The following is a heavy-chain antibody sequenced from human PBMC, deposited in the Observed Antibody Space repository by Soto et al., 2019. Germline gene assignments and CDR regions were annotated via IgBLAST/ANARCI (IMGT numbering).Heavy chain of an antibody. D-gene: IGHD3-22*01. CDR3: VRDAVVVAVSPPDH. CDR1: GFTFNRYS. CDR2: ISSTTTYM. J-gene: IGHJ4*02. Sequence: EVQLVESGGGLVKPGGSLRLSCEASGFTFNRYSMTWVRQAPEKGLQWVSSISSTTTYMYYADSVTGRFTISRDNAKNSLYLQMNNLRAEDTAVYYCVRDAVVVAVSPPDHCGQGTLVTVSS. V-gene: IGHV3-21*01.